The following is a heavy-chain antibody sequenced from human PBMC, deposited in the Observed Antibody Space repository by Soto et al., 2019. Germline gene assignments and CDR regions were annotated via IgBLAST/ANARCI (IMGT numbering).Heavy chain of an antibody. CDR2: ISSSGSTI. CDR3: ARVGLSSGWYKVAYYGMDV. Sequence: SGGSLRLSCAASGFTFSSYEMNWVRQAPGKGLEWVSYISSSGSTIYYADSVKGRFTISRDNAKNSLYLQMNSLRAEDTAVYYCARVGLSSGWYKVAYYGMDVWGQGTTVTVSS. V-gene: IGHV3-48*03. CDR1: GFTFSSYE. D-gene: IGHD6-19*01. J-gene: IGHJ6*02.